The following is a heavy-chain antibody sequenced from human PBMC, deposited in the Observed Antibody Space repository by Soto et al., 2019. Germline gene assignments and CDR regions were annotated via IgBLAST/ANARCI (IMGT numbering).Heavy chain of an antibody. CDR3: ARARRRDCSGGSCYRYYYYYGMDV. CDR2: IYYSGST. V-gene: IGHV4-39*01. D-gene: IGHD2-15*01. Sequence: SETLSLTCTVSGGSISSSSYYWGWIRQPPGKGLEWIGSIYYSGSTYYNPSLKSRVTISVDTSKNQFSRKLSSVTAADTAVYYCARARRRDCSGGSCYRYYYYYGMDVWGQGTTVTVSS. CDR1: GGSISSSSYY. J-gene: IGHJ6*02.